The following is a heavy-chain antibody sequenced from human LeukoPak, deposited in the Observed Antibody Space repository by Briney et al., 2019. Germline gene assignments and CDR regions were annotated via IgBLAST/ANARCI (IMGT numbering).Heavy chain of an antibody. CDR2: INPSTGVT. CDR1: GYTFTPYY. V-gene: IGHV1-46*01. J-gene: IGHJ4*02. D-gene: IGHD3-16*01. CDR3: TPSGDGWGLDY. Sequence: GSVKVSCKASGYTFTPYYIHWVRQAPGQGVEGMGKINPSTGVTACTQKFQGRVTMTGDTSTNTVYMDLSSLTSEDTAMYYCTPSGDGWGLDYWGQGTLVTVSS.